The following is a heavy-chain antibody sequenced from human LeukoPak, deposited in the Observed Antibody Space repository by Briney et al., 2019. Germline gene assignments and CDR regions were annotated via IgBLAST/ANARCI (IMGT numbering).Heavy chain of an antibody. J-gene: IGHJ5*02. CDR2: IIPIFGTA. CDR1: GGTFSSYA. Sequence: SVKVSCKASGGTFSSYAISWVRQAPGQGLEWMGGIIPIFGTANYAQKFQGRVTITTDESTSTAYMELSSLRSEDTAVYYCARDFSRLGGCFDPWGQGTLVTVSS. D-gene: IGHD3-16*01. CDR3: ARDFSRLGGCFDP. V-gene: IGHV1-69*05.